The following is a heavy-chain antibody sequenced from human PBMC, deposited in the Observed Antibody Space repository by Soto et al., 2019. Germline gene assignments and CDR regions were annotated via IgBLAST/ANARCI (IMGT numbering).Heavy chain of an antibody. CDR2: ISAAGDP. Sequence: EVQLVESGGGLVQPGGSLRLSCEACGYTFRNDDMHWVRQGTGKGLEWVSGISAAGDPDYADSVEGRFTISRENAQNSFFLQMNSLRVGDTAVYYCARTDRDFYGLDVWGQATTVIVSS. J-gene: IGHJ6*02. CDR3: ARTDRDFYGLDV. CDR1: GYTFRNDD. V-gene: IGHV3-13*05.